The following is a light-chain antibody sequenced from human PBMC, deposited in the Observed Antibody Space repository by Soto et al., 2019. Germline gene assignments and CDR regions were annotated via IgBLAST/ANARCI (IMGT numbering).Light chain of an antibody. V-gene: IGKV1-39*01. CDR3: QQSYSAPRT. CDR1: QSISSY. CDR2: SVF. J-gene: IGKJ1*01. Sequence: DIQMTQSPSSLSASVGDRVTLTCRASQSISSYLNWYQQKPGKAPKLLIYSVFSLQSGVPSRFSGSGSGTDFTLTISSLQPEDFATYYCQQSYSAPRTFGQGTKVDIK.